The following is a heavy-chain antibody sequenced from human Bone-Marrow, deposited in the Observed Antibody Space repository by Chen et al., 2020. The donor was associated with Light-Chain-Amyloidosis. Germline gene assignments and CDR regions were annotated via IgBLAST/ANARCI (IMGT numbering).Heavy chain of an antibody. CDR3: ARGYEQQLF. Sequence: QVQLVQSGAEVKKPGASVKVSCKASGYTFTGYYMHWVRQAPGQGLEWMGWINPTSGGTNYAQNFQGRVTMTRDTSISTAYMELSRLRSDDTAVYYCARGYEQQLFWGQGTLVTVSS. CDR1: GYTFTGYY. D-gene: IGHD6-13*01. CDR2: INPTSGGT. V-gene: IGHV1-2*02. J-gene: IGHJ4*02.